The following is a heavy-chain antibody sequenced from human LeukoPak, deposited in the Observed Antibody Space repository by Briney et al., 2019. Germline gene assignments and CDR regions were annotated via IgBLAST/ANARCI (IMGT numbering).Heavy chain of an antibody. D-gene: IGHD6-6*01. CDR3: ARDHVSIAARPHYYYYYYMDV. CDR1: GFTFSSYW. V-gene: IGHV3-7*01. J-gene: IGHJ6*03. Sequence: GGSLRLSCAASGFTFSSYWMSWVRQAPGKGLEWVANIKQDGNEKYYVDSVKGRFTISRDNAKNSLYLQMNSLRAEDTAVYYCARDHVSIAARPHYYYYYYMDVWGKGTTVTVSS. CDR2: IKQDGNEK.